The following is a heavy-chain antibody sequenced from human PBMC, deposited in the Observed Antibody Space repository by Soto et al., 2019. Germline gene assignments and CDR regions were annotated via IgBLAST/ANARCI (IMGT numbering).Heavy chain of an antibody. J-gene: IGHJ3*02. CDR2: ISYDGSNK. D-gene: IGHD2-21*02. CDR1: GFTFSNYG. Sequence: QVQLVESGGGVVQPGRSLRLSCAASGFTFSNYGMHWVRQAPGKGLEWVAVISYDGSNKYYADSVKGRFTISRDNSKNTLYLQMNSLRAEDTAVYYCAKSYCGGDCYTDIWGQGTMVTVSS. V-gene: IGHV3-30*18. CDR3: AKSYCGGDCYTDI.